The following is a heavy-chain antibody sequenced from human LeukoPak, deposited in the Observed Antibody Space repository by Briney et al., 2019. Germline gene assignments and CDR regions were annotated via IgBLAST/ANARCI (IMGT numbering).Heavy chain of an antibody. Sequence: ETLSLTCAVYGGSFSGYYWSWVRQAPGKGLEWVSVIYSGGSTYYADSVKGRFTISRDNSKNTLYLQMNSLRAEDTAVYYCAREEFNYYDSSGYFVYWGQGTLVTVSS. J-gene: IGHJ4*02. V-gene: IGHV3-66*01. D-gene: IGHD3-22*01. CDR1: GGSFSGYY. CDR2: IYSGGST. CDR3: AREEFNYYDSSGYFVY.